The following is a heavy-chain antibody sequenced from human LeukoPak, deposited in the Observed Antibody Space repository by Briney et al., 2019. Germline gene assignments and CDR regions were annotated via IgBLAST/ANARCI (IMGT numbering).Heavy chain of an antibody. Sequence: GGSLRLSCAASGFTFSNAWMNWVRQAPGKGLEWVGRIKSKIDGGTTDYAAPVKGRFTISRDDSKNTLYLQMNSLKTEDTAVYYCTTRFHLEYYYYYYGMDVWGQGTTVTVSS. D-gene: IGHD1-1*01. V-gene: IGHV3-15*07. CDR2: IKSKIDGGTT. CDR3: TTRFHLEYYYYYYGMDV. J-gene: IGHJ6*02. CDR1: GFTFSNAW.